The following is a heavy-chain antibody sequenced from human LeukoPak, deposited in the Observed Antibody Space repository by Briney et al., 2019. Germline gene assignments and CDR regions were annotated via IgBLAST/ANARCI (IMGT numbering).Heavy chain of an antibody. CDR2: TYYRSKWYN. J-gene: IGHJ2*01. CDR1: GDSVSSNSAA. D-gene: IGHD6-19*01. Sequence: SQTLSLTCAISGDSVSSNSAAWNWIRQSPSRGLEWLGRTYYRSKWYNDYAVSVKSRITINPDTSKNQFSLQLNSVTPEDTAVYYCARDRTRYSSGWYRGERYFDLWGRGTLVTVSS. CDR3: ARDRTRYSSGWYRGERYFDL. V-gene: IGHV6-1*01.